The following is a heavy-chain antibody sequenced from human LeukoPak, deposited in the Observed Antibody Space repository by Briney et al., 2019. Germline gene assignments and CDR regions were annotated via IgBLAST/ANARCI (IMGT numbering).Heavy chain of an antibody. CDR1: GFTFSDYY. Sequence: GGSLRLSCAASGFTFSDYYMSWIRQAPGKGLEWVANIKEDGSEIQYVDSVKGRFTVSRDNAKNALSLHMNSLRAEDTAVYYCARATASNWFDPWGQGTLVTVSS. CDR2: IKEDGSEI. V-gene: IGHV3-7*01. D-gene: IGHD2-21*01. CDR3: ARATASNWFDP. J-gene: IGHJ5*02.